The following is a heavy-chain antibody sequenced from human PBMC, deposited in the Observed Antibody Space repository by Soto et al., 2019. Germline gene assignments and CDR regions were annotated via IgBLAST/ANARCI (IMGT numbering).Heavy chain of an antibody. Sequence: GGSLRLSCAASGFTFSDDYMSWIRQAPGKWLEWVSYISSTGSTIYYADSVKGRFTISRDNAKNSLYLQMNSLRAEDTAVYYCARESPEGVTTVVMFAAFDIWGQGXMVTV. CDR1: GFTFSDDY. CDR2: ISSTGSTI. D-gene: IGHD4-17*01. J-gene: IGHJ3*02. V-gene: IGHV3-11*01. CDR3: ARESPEGVTTVVMFAAFDI.